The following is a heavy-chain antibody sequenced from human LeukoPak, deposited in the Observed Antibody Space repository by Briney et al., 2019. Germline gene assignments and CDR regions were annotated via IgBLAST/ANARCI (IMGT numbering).Heavy chain of an antibody. J-gene: IGHJ5*02. Sequence: GGSLRLSCAASGFSFSTYNMNWVRQAPGKGLEWVSSISPGSNYIYYADSVKGRFTISRDNAKNSLYLQMNSLRAEDTALYYCARGSVGLQRTDWLAPWGEGTLVTVSS. V-gene: IGHV3-21*01. CDR1: GFSFSTYN. D-gene: IGHD4-11*01. CDR2: ISPGSNYI. CDR3: ARGSVGLQRTDWLAP.